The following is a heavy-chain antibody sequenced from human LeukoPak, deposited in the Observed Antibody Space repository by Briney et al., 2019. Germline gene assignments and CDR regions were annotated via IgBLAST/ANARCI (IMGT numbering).Heavy chain of an antibody. Sequence: GRSLRLSCAASGFTFSSYGMHWVRQAPGKGLEWVAVIWYDGSNKYYADSVKGRFTISRDNSKNTLYLQMNSLRAEDTAVYYCARGVVSVGEEYYFDYWGQGALVSVSS. CDR1: GFTFSSYG. CDR3: ARGVVSVGEEYYFDY. J-gene: IGHJ4*02. CDR2: IWYDGSNK. V-gene: IGHV3-33*01. D-gene: IGHD1-26*01.